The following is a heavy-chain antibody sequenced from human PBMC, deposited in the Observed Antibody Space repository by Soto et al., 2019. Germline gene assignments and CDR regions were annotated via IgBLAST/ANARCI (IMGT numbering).Heavy chain of an antibody. CDR1: GFTVSISY. Sequence: GGSLRLSCAGSGFTVSISYMTWVRQVPGKGLEWVSIRYSDGRSYHAESVKGRFTISTDDSENTLYLQMSSLRAEDTAVYYCVKGEYYYDSSGYYPFDYWGQGTLVTVSS. CDR3: VKGEYYYDSSGYYPFDY. D-gene: IGHD3-22*01. CDR2: RYSDGRS. V-gene: IGHV3-66*01. J-gene: IGHJ4*02.